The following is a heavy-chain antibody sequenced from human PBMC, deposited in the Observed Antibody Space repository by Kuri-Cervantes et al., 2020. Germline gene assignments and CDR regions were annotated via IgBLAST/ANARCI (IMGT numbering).Heavy chain of an antibody. V-gene: IGHV1-46*01. CDR2: INPSGGST. CDR1: GYTFTSYY. CDR3: AGGIPAGWRNSHVSWFDP. Sequence: ASVKVSCKASGYTFTSYYMHWVRQAPGQGLEWMGIINPSGGSTSYAQKFQGRVTMTRDTSTSTVYMELSSLRSEDTAVYYCAGGIPAGWRNSHVSWFDPWGQGTLVTVSS. J-gene: IGHJ5*02. D-gene: IGHD4-23*01.